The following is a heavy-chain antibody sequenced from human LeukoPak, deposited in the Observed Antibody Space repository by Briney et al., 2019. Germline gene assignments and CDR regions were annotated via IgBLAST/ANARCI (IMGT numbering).Heavy chain of an antibody. CDR2: IKQDGTEK. Sequence: PGGSLRLSCAASGFTFTTYWLGWVRQPPGKGLEWVANIKQDGTEKYYVDSVKGRFTISRDNAKNSLYLQMNTLRAEDTAVYYCAKAAYSSSWYMFDYWGQGTLVTVSS. V-gene: IGHV3-7*03. CDR1: GFTFTTYW. J-gene: IGHJ4*02. D-gene: IGHD6-13*01. CDR3: AKAAYSSSWYMFDY.